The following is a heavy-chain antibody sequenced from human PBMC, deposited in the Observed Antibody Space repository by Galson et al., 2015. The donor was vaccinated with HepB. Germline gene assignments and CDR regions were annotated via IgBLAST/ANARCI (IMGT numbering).Heavy chain of an antibody. D-gene: IGHD3-10*01. CDR2: ISSSSSTI. Sequence: SLRLSCAASGFTFSSYSMNWVRQAPGKGLEWVSYISSSSSTIYYADSVKGRFTISRDNAKNSLYLQMNSLRAEDTAVYYCAVMGVVRGVIIDYWGQGTLVTVSS. J-gene: IGHJ4*02. CDR1: GFTFSSYS. CDR3: AVMGVVRGVIIDY. V-gene: IGHV3-48*01.